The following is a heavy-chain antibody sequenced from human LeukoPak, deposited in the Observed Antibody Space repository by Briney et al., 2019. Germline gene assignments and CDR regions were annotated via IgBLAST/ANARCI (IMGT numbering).Heavy chain of an antibody. V-gene: IGHV3-23*01. D-gene: IGHD3-22*01. J-gene: IGHJ4*02. Sequence: GGSLRLSCAASGFTFTSYAMSWVRQAPGKALEWVSGISAGGGSTYYADSVKGRFTISRDNSKNTLYLQMNSLRAEDTAVYYCAKENWAYNWKYDSSASGIKYWGQGTLVTVSS. CDR3: AKENWAYNWKYDSSASGIKY. CDR2: ISAGGGST. CDR1: GFTFTSYA.